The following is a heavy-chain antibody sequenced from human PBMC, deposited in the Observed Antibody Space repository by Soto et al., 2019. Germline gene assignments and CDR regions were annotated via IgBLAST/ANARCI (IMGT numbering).Heavy chain of an antibody. Sequence: ASVKVSCKASGYTFTSYAMHWVRQAPGQRLEWMGWINAGNGNTKYSQKFQGRVTITRDTSASTAYMELSSLRSEDTAVYYCASDSSAGGYRYDYYYGMDVWGHVNTVTAP. J-gene: IGHJ6*02. CDR2: INAGNGNT. D-gene: IGHD3-22*01. CDR1: GYTFTSYA. V-gene: IGHV1-3*01. CDR3: ASDSSAGGYRYDYYYGMDV.